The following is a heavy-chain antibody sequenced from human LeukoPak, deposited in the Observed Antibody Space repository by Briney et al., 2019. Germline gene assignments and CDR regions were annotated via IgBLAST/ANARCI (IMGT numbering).Heavy chain of an antibody. CDR2: INPNSGGT. D-gene: IGHD3-22*01. CDR1: GYTFTGYY. Sequence: ASVKVSCKASGYTFTGYYMHWVRQAPGQGLEWMGWINPNSGGTNYAQKFQGRVTMTRDTSISTAYMELSRLRSDDTAVYYCAREDYYASGSNDYWGQGTLVTVSS. J-gene: IGHJ4*02. V-gene: IGHV1-2*02. CDR3: AREDYYASGSNDY.